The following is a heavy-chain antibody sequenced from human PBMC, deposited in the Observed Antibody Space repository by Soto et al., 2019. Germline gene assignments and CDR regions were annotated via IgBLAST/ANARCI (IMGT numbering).Heavy chain of an antibody. CDR2: ISGSGGST. J-gene: IGHJ3*02. D-gene: IGHD3-10*01. V-gene: IGHV3-23*01. Sequence: EVQLLASGGGLVQPGGSLRLSCAASGFTFSSYAMSWVRQAPGKGLEWVSAISGSGGSTYYADSVKGRFTISRDNSKNTLYLQMNSLRAEDTAVYYCAVPGSGSYYAFDIWGQGTMVTVSS. CDR1: GFTFSSYA. CDR3: AVPGSGSYYAFDI.